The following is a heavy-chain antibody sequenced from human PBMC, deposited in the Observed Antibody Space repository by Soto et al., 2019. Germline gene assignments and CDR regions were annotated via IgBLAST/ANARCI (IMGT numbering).Heavy chain of an antibody. V-gene: IGHV4-30-4*08. Sequence: PSETLSLTCTVSGDSISSDYYHWTWIRQSPGKGLEWIGYIHHSGSILYNPSLKSRVTISVDTSKNQFSLHLTSVTAADTAVYFCAREDDGGDRLDVWGQGTTVPVSS. CDR3: AREDDGGDRLDV. J-gene: IGHJ6*02. CDR2: IHHSGSI. CDR1: GDSISSDYYH. D-gene: IGHD2-21*02.